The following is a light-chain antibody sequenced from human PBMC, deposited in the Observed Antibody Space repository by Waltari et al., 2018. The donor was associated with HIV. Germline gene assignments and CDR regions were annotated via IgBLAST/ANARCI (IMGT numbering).Light chain of an antibody. J-gene: IGKJ4*01. CDR3: EHYANPPLT. CDR2: GAS. Sequence: VLTQSPGSLSLSPGDRATFSCRASQSVSSRNLAWYQQKPGQPPRLILYGASIRAPGIPPRFSGSGSGTDFTLTISRLEPEDFAVYYCEHYANPPLTFGGGTKVEI. V-gene: IGKV3-20*01. CDR1: QSVSSRN.